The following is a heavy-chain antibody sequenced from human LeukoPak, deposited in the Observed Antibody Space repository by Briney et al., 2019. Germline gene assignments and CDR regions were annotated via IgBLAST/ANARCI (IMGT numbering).Heavy chain of an antibody. Sequence: ASVKVSCKASGYTFTGYYMHWVRQAPGQGLEWMGWINPNSGGTNYAQKFQGRVTMTRDTFISTVYMELSRLRSDDTAVYYCARDKGIAAAADLDAFDIWGQGTMVTVSS. V-gene: IGHV1-2*02. J-gene: IGHJ3*02. D-gene: IGHD6-13*01. CDR3: ARDKGIAAAADLDAFDI. CDR2: INPNSGGT. CDR1: GYTFTGYY.